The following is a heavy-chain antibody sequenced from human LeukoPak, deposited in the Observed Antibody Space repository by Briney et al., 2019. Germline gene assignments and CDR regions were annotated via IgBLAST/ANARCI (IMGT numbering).Heavy chain of an antibody. CDR2: IIPIFGTA. CDR3: ARCRSVLLWFGEFDY. J-gene: IGHJ4*02. Sequence: ASVKVSCKASGGTFISYAISWVRQAPGQGLEWMGGIIPIFGTANYAQKFQGRVTITADESTSTAYMEMSSLRSDDTAVYYCARCRSVLLWFGEFDYWGQGTLVTVSA. V-gene: IGHV1-69*13. D-gene: IGHD3-10*01. CDR1: GGTFISYA.